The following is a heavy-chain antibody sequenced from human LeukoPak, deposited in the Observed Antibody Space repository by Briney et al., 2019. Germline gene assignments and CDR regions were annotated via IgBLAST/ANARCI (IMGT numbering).Heavy chain of an antibody. D-gene: IGHD3-22*01. CDR2: ISSSSSYI. V-gene: IGHV3-21*01. J-gene: IGHJ4*02. CDR1: GFTFSSYS. Sequence: GGSLRLSCAASGFTFSSYSMNWVRQAPGKGLEWVSSISSSSSYIYYADSVKGRFTISRDNAKNSLYLQMNSLRAEDTAVYYCARVVSYYYDSSGYSGFDYWGQGTLVTVSS. CDR3: ARVVSYYYDSSGYSGFDY.